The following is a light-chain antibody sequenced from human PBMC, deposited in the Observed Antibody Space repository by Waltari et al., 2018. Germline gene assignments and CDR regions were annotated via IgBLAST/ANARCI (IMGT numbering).Light chain of an antibody. V-gene: IGLV3-21*02. CDR1: KIGSKN. Sequence: SYVLTQPPSVSVAPGQTARITCDGNKIGSKNVHWYQQKPGQAPVLVVYDDGDRPSGSPERFSGSNSGNTATLTISRVDAGDEADYYCQVWDSGSDHYVFGTVTKVTVL. J-gene: IGLJ1*01. CDR3: QVWDSGSDHYV. CDR2: DDG.